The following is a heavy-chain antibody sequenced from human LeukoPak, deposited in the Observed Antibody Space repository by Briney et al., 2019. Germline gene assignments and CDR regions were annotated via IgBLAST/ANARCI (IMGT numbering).Heavy chain of an antibody. CDR3: ARGLDYDSSGYSPPTA. CDR2: IYYSGST. CDR1: GGSISSGDYY. J-gene: IGHJ5*02. D-gene: IGHD3-22*01. V-gene: IGHV4-30-4*01. Sequence: SQTLSLTCTVSGGSISSGDYYWSWIRQPPGKGLGWIGYIYYSGSTYYNPSLKSRVTISVDTSKNQFSLKLSSVTAADTAVYYCARGLDYDSSGYSPPTAWGQGTLVTVSS.